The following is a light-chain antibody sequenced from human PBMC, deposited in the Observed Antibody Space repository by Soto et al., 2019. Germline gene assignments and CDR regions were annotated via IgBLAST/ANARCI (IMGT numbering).Light chain of an antibody. J-gene: IGKJ5*01. V-gene: IGKV1-12*01. CDR2: AAS. CDR1: QDISSW. CDR3: QQANIFPIT. Sequence: DIQATQFPCSLCASLRGIVTIPCRASQDISSWLAWYQQKPEKPPKLLIYAASSLQRGVPSRFSGSGSGTDFTLTISSLQPEDFATYYCQQANIFPITFGKGTRREIK.